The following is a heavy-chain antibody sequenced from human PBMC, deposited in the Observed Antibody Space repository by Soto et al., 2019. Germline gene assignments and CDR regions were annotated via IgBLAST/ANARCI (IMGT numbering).Heavy chain of an antibody. J-gene: IGHJ4*02. CDR3: ARATYSNAWYRFDL. V-gene: IGHV3-7*03. CDR1: GFTFSGYW. D-gene: IGHD4-4*01. Sequence: QLVESGGGLVQPGGSLRLSCEASGFTFSGYWMSWVRQAPGKGLGWVAGIKHDGSVQYYVDSVKGRFTISRDNAKKLLYLQMNGLRAEDTALYYCARATYSNAWYRFDLWGQGTLVTVSS. CDR2: IKHDGSVQ.